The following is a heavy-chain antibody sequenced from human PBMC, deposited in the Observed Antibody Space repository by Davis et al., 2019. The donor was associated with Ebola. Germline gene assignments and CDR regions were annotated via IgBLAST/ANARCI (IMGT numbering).Heavy chain of an antibody. CDR3: ARDMGMVQEANWFDP. J-gene: IGHJ5*02. Sequence: AASVKVSCKVSGYTLTELSMHWVRQAPGKGLEWMGSFDPEDGEKNYAQKFQGRVTMTTDTSTSTAYMELRSLRSDDTAVYYCARDMGMVQEANWFDPWGQGTLVTVSS. CDR1: GYTLTELS. D-gene: IGHD3-10*01. CDR2: FDPEDGEK. V-gene: IGHV1-24*01.